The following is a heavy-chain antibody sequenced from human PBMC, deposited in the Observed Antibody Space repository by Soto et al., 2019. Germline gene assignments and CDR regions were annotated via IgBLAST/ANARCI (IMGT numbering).Heavy chain of an antibody. Sequence: QVQLQESGPGLVKPSETLSLTCTVSGGSISTYYWSWIRQPPGKGLEWIGYIYYSGSTNYNPSLKSRVTISLDTSKNQFSLKLNSVTAADTAVYYCARPLSNIAVAGFLYWGQGSLVTVSP. V-gene: IGHV4-59*08. CDR1: GGSISTYY. CDR3: ARPLSNIAVAGFLY. D-gene: IGHD6-19*01. J-gene: IGHJ4*02. CDR2: IYYSGST.